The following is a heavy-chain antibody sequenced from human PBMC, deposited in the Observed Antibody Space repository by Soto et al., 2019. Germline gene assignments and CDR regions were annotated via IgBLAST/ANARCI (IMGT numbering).Heavy chain of an antibody. CDR2: INHSGST. D-gene: IGHD3-10*01. CDR3: ARTITMVRGVIDY. CDR1: GGSFSGYY. J-gene: IGHJ4*02. V-gene: IGHV4-34*01. Sequence: SETLSLTCAVYGGSFSGYYWSWIRQPPGKGLEWIGEINHSGSTNYNPSLKSRVTISVDTSKNQFSLKLSSVTAADTAVYYCARTITMVRGVIDYWGQGTLVPVSS.